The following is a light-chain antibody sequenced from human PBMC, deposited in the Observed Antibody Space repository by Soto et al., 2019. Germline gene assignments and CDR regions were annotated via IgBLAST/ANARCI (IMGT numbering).Light chain of an antibody. CDR3: TSYTSSFTYV. CDR1: SSDVGGYNF. Sequence: QSVLTQPASVSGSPGQSITISCTGTSSDVGGYNFVSWYQHHTGKAPKLIIYDVSNRPSGVSNRFSGSKSGNTASLTISGLQAEDEADYYCTSYTSSFTYVFGTGTKVTVL. CDR2: DVS. J-gene: IGLJ1*01. V-gene: IGLV2-14*03.